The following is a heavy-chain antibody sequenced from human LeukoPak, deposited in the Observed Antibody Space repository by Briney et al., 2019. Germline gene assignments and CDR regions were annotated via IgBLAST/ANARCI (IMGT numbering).Heavy chain of an antibody. V-gene: IGHV1-18*01. J-gene: IGHJ6*02. CDR1: GYTLTSYG. CDR2: ISAYNGNT. D-gene: IGHD2-21*02. CDR3: ARHYCGGDCYLYYYYGMDV. Sequence: ASVKVSCKASGYTLTSYGISWVRQAPGQGLEWMGWISAYNGNTNYAQKLQGRVTMTTDTSTSTAYMELRSLRSDDTAVYYCARHYCGGDCYLYYYYGMDVWGQGTTVTVSS.